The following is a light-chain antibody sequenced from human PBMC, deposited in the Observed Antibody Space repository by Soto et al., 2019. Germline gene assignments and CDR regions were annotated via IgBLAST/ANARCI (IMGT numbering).Light chain of an antibody. Sequence: QSALTQPASVSGSPGQSLTISCTGTSSDVGGYNDVSWYQQHPGKAPKRMIYDVTNRPSGVSNRFSGSKSGNTASLTSSGLKSEDEADYYCSSYTGSSTPLVFGGGTKRTVL. CDR3: SSYTGSSTPLV. CDR2: DVT. V-gene: IGLV2-14*01. CDR1: SSDVGGYND. J-gene: IGLJ3*02.